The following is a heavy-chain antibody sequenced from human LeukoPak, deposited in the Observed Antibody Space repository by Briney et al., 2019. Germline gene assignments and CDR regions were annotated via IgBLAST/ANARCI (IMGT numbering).Heavy chain of an antibody. D-gene: IGHD3-16*01. CDR1: GFTFSSYG. V-gene: IGHV3-33*01. CDR3: ARDSGGDAFDI. CDR2: IWYDGSNK. Sequence: GGSLRLSCAASGFTFSSYGMHWVRQAPGKGLEWLAVIWYDGSNKYYADSVKGRFTISRDNSKNTLYLQMNSLRAEDTAVYYCARDSGGDAFDIWGQGTMVTVSS. J-gene: IGHJ3*02.